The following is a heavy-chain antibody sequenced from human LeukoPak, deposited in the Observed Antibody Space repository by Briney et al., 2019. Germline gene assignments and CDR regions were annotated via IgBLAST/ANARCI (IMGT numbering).Heavy chain of an antibody. CDR3: ARVKSYYYDTSDKDAFDI. D-gene: IGHD3-22*01. V-gene: IGHV1-2*02. J-gene: IGHJ3*02. CDR2: INPNSGGT. CDR1: GYIFTAYY. Sequence: ASVKVSCKASGYIFTAYYMHWVRQAPGQGLEWMGWINPNSGGTNYAQKFQGRVTMTRDTSISTAYMDVSRLRSEDTAVYYCARVKSYYYDTSDKDAFDIWGQGTMVTVSS.